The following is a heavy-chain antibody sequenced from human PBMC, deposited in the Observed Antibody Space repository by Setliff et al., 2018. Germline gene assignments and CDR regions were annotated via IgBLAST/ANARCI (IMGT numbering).Heavy chain of an antibody. CDR2: INPSGGYT. CDR1: GHTFTSYF. D-gene: IGHD2-8*01. Sequence: ASVKVSCKASGHTFTSYFMQWVRQAPGQGLEWMGMINPSGGYTVYAQKFQGRVTMTRDTSTSTVYLELSSLRSEDTAVYYCARGLIVLPGPSGDMGYFDYWGQGTLVTVSS. CDR3: ARGLIVLPGPSGDMGYFDY. J-gene: IGHJ4*02. V-gene: IGHV1-46*01.